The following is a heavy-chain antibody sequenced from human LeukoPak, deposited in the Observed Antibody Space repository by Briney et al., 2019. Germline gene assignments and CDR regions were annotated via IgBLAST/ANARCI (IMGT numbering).Heavy chain of an antibody. CDR1: GFIFSTYA. Sequence: GGSLRLSCAASGFIFSTYALTWVRQAPGKGLEWVSVIYSGGSTYYADSVKGRFTISRDNSKNTLYLQMNSLRAEDTAVYYCARGLTYDILTGYYPHWGQGTLVTVSS. J-gene: IGHJ4*02. CDR2: IYSGGST. D-gene: IGHD3-9*01. V-gene: IGHV3-53*01. CDR3: ARGLTYDILTGYYPH.